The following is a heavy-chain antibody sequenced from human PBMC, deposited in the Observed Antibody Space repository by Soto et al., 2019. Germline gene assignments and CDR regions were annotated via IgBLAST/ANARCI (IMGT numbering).Heavy chain of an antibody. V-gene: IGHV4-59*01. J-gene: IGHJ4*02. CDR1: GGSISRYY. CDR3: ARGEYSGGWYYFDY. Sequence: QVQLQESGPGLVKPSETLSLTCTVSGGSISRYYWSWIRQPPGKGLEWIGYIYYSGRTHYNPSLKSRVTISVDTSKSQFSLKLSSVTAADTAVYYCARGEYSGGWYYFDYWGQGTLVTVSS. D-gene: IGHD6-13*01. CDR2: IYYSGRT.